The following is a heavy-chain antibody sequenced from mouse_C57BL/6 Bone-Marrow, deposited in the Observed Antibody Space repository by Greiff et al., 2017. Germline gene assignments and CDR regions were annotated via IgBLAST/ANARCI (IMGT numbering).Heavy chain of an antibody. CDR3: TRHGSRWYYAMDY. V-gene: IGHV6-6*01. Sequence: EVQRVESGGGLVQPGGSMKLSCAASGFTFSDAWMDWVRQSPEKGLEWVAEIRNKANNHATYYAESVKGRFTISRDDSKSSVYLQMNSLRAEDTGIYYCTRHGSRWYYAMDYWGQGTSVTVSS. CDR1: GFTFSDAW. D-gene: IGHD1-1*01. CDR2: IRNKANNHAT. J-gene: IGHJ4*01.